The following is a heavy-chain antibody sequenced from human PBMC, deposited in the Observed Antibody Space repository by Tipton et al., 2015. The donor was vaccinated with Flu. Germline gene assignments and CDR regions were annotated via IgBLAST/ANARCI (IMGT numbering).Heavy chain of an antibody. J-gene: IGHJ6*03. V-gene: IGHV4-39*02. CDR2: IYPSGTT. CDR3: ARVGRTGYYYIDV. Sequence: TLSLTCTVSSGSIRSTNYFCAWIRQPPGKRLELIGSIYPSGTTYYNPSLKSRVTMTTDTSTSTAYMELISLRSDDTAVYYCARVGRTGYYYIDVWGKGTTVTVSS. D-gene: IGHD3-10*01. CDR1: SGSIRSTNYF.